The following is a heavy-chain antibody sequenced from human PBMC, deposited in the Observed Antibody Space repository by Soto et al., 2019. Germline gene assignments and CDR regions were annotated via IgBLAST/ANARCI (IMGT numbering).Heavy chain of an antibody. CDR3: ARGRNGMDV. CDR2: MNPNSGNT. V-gene: IGHV1-8*01. J-gene: IGHJ6*02. Sequence: QVQLVQSGAEVKKPEASVKVSCKASGDPFSNYDMKWVRQATGQGLEWMGWMNPNSGNTGYARKFQGRVTMTRNTSITTVYMELSSLRSEDTAVYYCARGRNGMDVWGQWTTVTVSS. CDR1: GDPFSNYD.